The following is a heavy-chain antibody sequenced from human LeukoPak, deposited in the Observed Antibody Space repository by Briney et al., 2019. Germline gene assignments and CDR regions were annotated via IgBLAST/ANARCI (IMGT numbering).Heavy chain of an antibody. J-gene: IGHJ5*02. CDR2: INPSGGST. V-gene: IGHV1-46*01. Sequence: GASVKVSCKASGYTFTSYHMHWVRQAPGQGLEWMGIINPSGGSTSCAQKFQGRVTMTRDTSTSTVYMELSSLRSEDTAAYYCARDGCSTRICQAGGNWFDPWGQGTLVTVSS. D-gene: IGHD2-2*01. CDR1: GYTFTSYH. CDR3: ARDGCSTRICQAGGNWFDP.